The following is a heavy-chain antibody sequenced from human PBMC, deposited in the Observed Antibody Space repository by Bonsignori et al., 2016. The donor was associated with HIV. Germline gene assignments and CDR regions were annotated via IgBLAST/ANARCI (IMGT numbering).Heavy chain of an antibody. CDR2: INWNGGST. D-gene: IGHD6-13*01. Sequence: GESLKISCIISGFTFDDYGMSWVRQAPGKGLEWVSGINWNGGSTGYADSVKGRFTISRDNAKNSLYLQMNSLRAEDTALYHCARGGLEAAGTLYYYYYMDVWGKGTTVTVSS. V-gene: IGHV3-20*01. CDR3: ARGGLEAAGTLYYYYYMDV. CDR1: GFTFDDYG. J-gene: IGHJ6*03.